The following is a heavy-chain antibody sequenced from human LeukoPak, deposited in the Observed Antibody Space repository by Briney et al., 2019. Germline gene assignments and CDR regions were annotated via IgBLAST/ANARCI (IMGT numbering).Heavy chain of an antibody. CDR1: GFTFSSYG. D-gene: IGHD6-13*01. Sequence: GRSLRLSCAASGFTFSSYGMHWVRQAPGKGLEWVAVISYDGSNKYYADSVKGRFTISRDNSKNTLYLQMGSLRAEDMAVYYCARVHSSSWYYYYYMDVWGKGTTVTVSS. J-gene: IGHJ6*03. CDR2: ISYDGSNK. CDR3: ARVHSSSWYYYYYMDV. V-gene: IGHV3-30*03.